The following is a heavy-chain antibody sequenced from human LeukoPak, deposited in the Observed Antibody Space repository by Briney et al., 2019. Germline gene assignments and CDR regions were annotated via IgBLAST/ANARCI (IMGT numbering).Heavy chain of an antibody. Sequence: PSETLSLTCTVSGYSISSTYYWGWIRQPPGKGLEWIGSMHHSGTTYYNPSLKSRVTTSVDTSKNQFSLKLSSVTAADTAVYYCARRDGDYDGAHFDYWGQGNLVTVSS. D-gene: IGHD4-17*01. V-gene: IGHV4-38-2*02. CDR1: GYSISSTYY. J-gene: IGHJ4*02. CDR2: MHHSGTT. CDR3: ARRDGDYDGAHFDY.